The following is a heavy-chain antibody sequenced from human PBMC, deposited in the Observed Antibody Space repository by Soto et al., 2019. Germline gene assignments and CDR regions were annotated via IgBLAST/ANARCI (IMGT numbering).Heavy chain of an antibody. CDR1: GYTLTELS. J-gene: IGHJ6*02. V-gene: IGHV1-24*01. D-gene: IGHD6-13*01. CDR3: ATGTGYSSSWDYYYYYGMDV. Sequence: GPSVKVSCKVSGYTLTELSMHWVRQAPGKGLEWMGGFDPEDGETIYAQKFQGRVTMTEDTSTDTAYMELSSLRSEDTAVYYCATGTGYSSSWDYYYYYGMDVWGQGTTVTVSS. CDR2: FDPEDGET.